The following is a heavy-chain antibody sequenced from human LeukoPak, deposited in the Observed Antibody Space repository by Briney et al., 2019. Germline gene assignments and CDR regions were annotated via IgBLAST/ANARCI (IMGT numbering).Heavy chain of an antibody. CDR2: IWYDGSNK. D-gene: IGHD1-26*01. J-gene: IGHJ6*03. CDR1: GFTFSSYG. Sequence: PGGSLRLSCAASGFTFSSYGMHWVRQAPGKGLEWVAVIWYDGSNKYYADSVKGRFAISRDNSKNTLYLQMNSLRAEDTAVYYCAKGRSGSYRYYYYYMDVWGKGTTVTVSS. V-gene: IGHV3-33*06. CDR3: AKGRSGSYRYYYYYMDV.